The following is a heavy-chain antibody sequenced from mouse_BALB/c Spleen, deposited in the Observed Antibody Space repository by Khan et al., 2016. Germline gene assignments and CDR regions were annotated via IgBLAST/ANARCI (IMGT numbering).Heavy chain of an antibody. Sequence: EVKLLESGPGLVKPSQSLSLTCTVTGYSITSDYAWNWIRQFPGNKLEWMGYISYSGSTSYNPSLKSRISITRDTSKNQFFLQLNSVTTEDTATFYCARDYYVSSYFDYWGQGTTLTVSS. CDR2: ISYSGST. J-gene: IGHJ2*01. D-gene: IGHD1-1*01. V-gene: IGHV3-2*02. CDR1: GYSITSDYA. CDR3: ARDYYVSSYFDY.